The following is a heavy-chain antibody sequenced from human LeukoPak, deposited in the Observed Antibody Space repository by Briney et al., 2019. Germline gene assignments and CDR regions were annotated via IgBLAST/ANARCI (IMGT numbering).Heavy chain of an antibody. CDR3: AKGQQLAYDAFDI. CDR2: ISGSGGST. J-gene: IGHJ3*02. Sequence: GGSLRLSCAASGFTFSSYAMSWVRQTPGKGLEWVSAISGSGGSTYYADSVKGRFTISRDNSKNTLYLQMNSLRAEDTAVYYCAKGQQLAYDAFDIWGQGTMVTVSS. CDR1: GFTFSSYA. D-gene: IGHD6-13*01. V-gene: IGHV3-23*01.